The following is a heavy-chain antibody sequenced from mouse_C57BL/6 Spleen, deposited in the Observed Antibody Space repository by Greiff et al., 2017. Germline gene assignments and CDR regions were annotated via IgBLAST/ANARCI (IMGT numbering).Heavy chain of an antibody. D-gene: IGHD1-1*01. Sequence: EVKLQESGPELVKPGASVKISCKASGYSFTDYNMNWVKQSNGKSLEWIGVINPNYGTTSYNQKFKGKATLTVDQSSSTAYMQLNSLTSEDSAVYYCAREYYYGSDWYFDVWGTGTTVTVSS. CDR2: INPNYGTT. CDR3: AREYYYGSDWYFDV. V-gene: IGHV1-39*01. J-gene: IGHJ1*03. CDR1: GYSFTDYN.